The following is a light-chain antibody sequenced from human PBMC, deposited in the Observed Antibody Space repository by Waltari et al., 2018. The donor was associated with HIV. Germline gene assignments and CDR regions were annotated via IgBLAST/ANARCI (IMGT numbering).Light chain of an antibody. Sequence: QSVLTQPPSVSGAPGQRVTISCTGSKSNIGAGYNVHWYQQLPGTAPKLLIYGTTNRPSGVPDRFSGSKSGTSASLAISGLQSEDEADYYCAAWDDSLNGLVFGGGTKLTVL. CDR1: KSNIGAGYN. CDR3: AAWDDSLNGLV. V-gene: IGLV1-40*01. CDR2: GTT. J-gene: IGLJ3*02.